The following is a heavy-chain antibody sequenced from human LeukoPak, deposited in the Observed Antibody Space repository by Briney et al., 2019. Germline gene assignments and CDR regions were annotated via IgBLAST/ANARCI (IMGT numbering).Heavy chain of an antibody. CDR1: GYSISSGYY. J-gene: IGHJ4*02. Sequence: SETLSLTCTVSGYSISSGYYWSWIRQPPGKGLEWIGYIYYSGSTNYNPSLKSRVTISVDTSKNQFSLKLSSVTAADTAVYYCARYSGSRAFDYWGQGTLVTVSS. D-gene: IGHD1-26*01. CDR3: ARYSGSRAFDY. V-gene: IGHV4-61*01. CDR2: IYYSGST.